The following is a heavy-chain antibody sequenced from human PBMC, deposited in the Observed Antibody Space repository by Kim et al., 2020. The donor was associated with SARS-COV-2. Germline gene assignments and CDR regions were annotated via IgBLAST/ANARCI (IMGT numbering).Heavy chain of an antibody. Sequence: SQTLSLTCAISGDSVSSNSAAWNWIRQSPSRGLEWLGRTYYRSKWYNDYSVSMKSRITINPDTSKNQFSLQLNSVTPEDTAVYYCARDGRIGNLARYYYGMDVWGQGTTVTVSS. CDR3: ARDGRIGNLARYYYGMDV. V-gene: IGHV6-1*01. D-gene: IGHD1-7*01. CDR1: GDSVSSNSAA. CDR2: TYYRSKWYN. J-gene: IGHJ6*02.